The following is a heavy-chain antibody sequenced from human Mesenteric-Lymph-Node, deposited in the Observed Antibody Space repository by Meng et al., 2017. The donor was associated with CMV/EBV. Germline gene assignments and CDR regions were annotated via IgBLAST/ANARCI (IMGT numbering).Heavy chain of an antibody. CDR1: GGSFSGYY. CDR2: INHGGST. D-gene: IGHD4-23*01. J-gene: IGHJ4*02. Sequence: VPLQVGGAGLLNPSDTLSLPCAVYGGSFSGYYWSWIRQPPGKGLEWIGEINHGGSTNYNPSLKSRVTISVDTSKNQFSLKLSSVTAADTAVYYCARHQRWLKSEGGFNYWGQGTLVTVSS. V-gene: IGHV4-34*01. CDR3: ARHQRWLKSEGGFNY.